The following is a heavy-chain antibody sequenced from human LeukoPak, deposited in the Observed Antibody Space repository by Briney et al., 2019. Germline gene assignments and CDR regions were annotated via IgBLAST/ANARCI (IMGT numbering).Heavy chain of an antibody. CDR2: IRSKAYGGTT. D-gene: IGHD3-22*01. Sequence: PGGSLRLSCTASGFTFGDYAMSRFRQAPGKGLEWVGFIRSKAYGGTTEYAASVKGRFTISRDDSKSIAYLQMNSLKTEDTAVYYCTRGVYYDSSGSPDYWGQGTLVTVSS. J-gene: IGHJ4*02. CDR1: GFTFGDYA. CDR3: TRGVYYDSSGSPDY. V-gene: IGHV3-49*03.